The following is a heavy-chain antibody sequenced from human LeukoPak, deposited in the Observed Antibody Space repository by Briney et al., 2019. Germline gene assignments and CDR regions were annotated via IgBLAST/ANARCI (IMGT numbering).Heavy chain of an antibody. CDR2: LSGSGTAT. CDR3: AKHLGSHSFLFYYMDV. CDR1: QFTFSRFA. D-gene: IGHD2-21*01. V-gene: IGHV3-23*01. J-gene: IGHJ6*03. Sequence: GGSLRLSREASQFTFSRFAMSWIRQAPGTGLEWVSTLSGSGTATYYADSVKGRFTTSRDNSKDTLYLQMDNLRADDTAVYYCAKHLGSHSFLFYYMDVWGTGTSVIVSS.